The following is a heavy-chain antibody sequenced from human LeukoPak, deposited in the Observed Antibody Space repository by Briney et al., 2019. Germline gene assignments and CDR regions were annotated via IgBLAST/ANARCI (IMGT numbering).Heavy chain of an antibody. Sequence: GGSLRLSCAASGFTFSSYWMSWVREAPGKGLEWVANIKQDGSEKYYVDSVKGRFTISRDNAKNSLYLQMNSLRAEDTAVYYCARTPLEMATTYYYYYGMDVWGQGTTVIVSS. D-gene: IGHD5-24*01. V-gene: IGHV3-7*05. CDR1: GFTFSSYW. CDR3: ARTPLEMATTYYYYYGMDV. CDR2: IKQDGSEK. J-gene: IGHJ6*02.